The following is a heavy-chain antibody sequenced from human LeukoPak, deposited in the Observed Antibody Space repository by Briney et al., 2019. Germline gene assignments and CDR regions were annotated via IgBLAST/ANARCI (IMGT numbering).Heavy chain of an antibody. CDR3: ARGDKSSAWYFLDY. CDR2: ISGSGGST. D-gene: IGHD6-19*01. CDR1: GFTFSSYA. J-gene: IGHJ4*02. V-gene: IGHV3-23*01. Sequence: QPGGSLRLSCAASGFTFSSYAMSWVRQAPGKGLEWVSAISGSGGSTYYADSVKGRFTISRDNSKNTLYLQMNSLRAEDTAVYYCARGDKSSAWYFLDYWGQGTLVTVSS.